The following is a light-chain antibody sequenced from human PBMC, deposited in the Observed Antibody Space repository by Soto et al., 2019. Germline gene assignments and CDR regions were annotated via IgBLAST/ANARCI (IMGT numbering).Light chain of an antibody. CDR2: GVS. V-gene: IGKV3-20*01. CDR1: QSPSSSY. CDR3: QHYGTSPLT. Sequence: EFVLTQSPGTLSLSPGERATLSCRASQSPSSSYFAWSQQKPGQAPRLLIYGVSSRATGIPDRFSGSGSGTDFTLTISRLEPEDFAVYFCQHYGTSPLTFGQGTKVEIK. J-gene: IGKJ1*01.